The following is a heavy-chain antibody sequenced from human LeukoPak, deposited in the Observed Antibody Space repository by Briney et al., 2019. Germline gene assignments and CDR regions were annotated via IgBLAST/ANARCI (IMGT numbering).Heavy chain of an antibody. Sequence: GGSLRLSCAASGFTFNDYYMSWIREAPRKGLEWLSYINIGGTNTHYADSVKGRFTISRDNAKKSLYLEMNNLRAEDTAVYYCATDGAGFDTWGQGVLVTVSS. CDR3: ATDGAGFDT. CDR2: INIGGTNT. J-gene: IGHJ5*02. CDR1: GFTFNDYY. V-gene: IGHV3-11*01.